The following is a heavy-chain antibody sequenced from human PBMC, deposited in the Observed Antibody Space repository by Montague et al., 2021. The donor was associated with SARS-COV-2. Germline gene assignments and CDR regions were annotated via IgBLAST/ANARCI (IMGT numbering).Heavy chain of an antibody. D-gene: IGHD2-21*02. J-gene: IGHJ2*01. Sequence: SQTLSLTCTVSGGSISSGGYYWSWIRQHPGKGLEWIGYIYYSGSTYYNPSLKSRVTISVDTSKNQFSLKLSSVTAADTAVYYYARVHIVVVTAMRYFDLWGRGTLVTVSS. CDR2: IYYSGST. CDR1: GGSISSGGYY. V-gene: IGHV4-31*03. CDR3: ARVHIVVVTAMRYFDL.